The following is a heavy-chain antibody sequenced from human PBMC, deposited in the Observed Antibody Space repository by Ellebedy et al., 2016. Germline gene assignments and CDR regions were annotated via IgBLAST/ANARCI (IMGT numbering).Heavy chain of an antibody. J-gene: IGHJ4*02. CDR3: VTELSGSFDF. Sequence: GGSLRLSCAASGFIFSDHYMNWVRHTPGKGLEWVGLIKSIRNGGTIDYASPVKGRFTISRDDSKNTLYLQMNSLITEDSAVYYCVTELSGSFDFWGQGDLVTVSS. V-gene: IGHV3-15*07. CDR1: GFIFSDHY. CDR2: IKSIRNGGTI. D-gene: IGHD3-16*02.